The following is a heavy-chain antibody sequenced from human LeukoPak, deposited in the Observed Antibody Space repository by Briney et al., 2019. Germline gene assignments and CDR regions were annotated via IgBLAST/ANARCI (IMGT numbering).Heavy chain of an antibody. Sequence: SETLSLTCTVSGYSISSGYYWAWIRQPPGKGLEWIGTIYHSGNTYYNPSLKSRITISVDTSKNQFSLNLSSVTAADTAVYYCARGTGYYYDSSGYPYYFDYWGQGTLVTVSS. CDR1: GYSISSGYY. D-gene: IGHD3-22*01. J-gene: IGHJ4*02. V-gene: IGHV4-38-2*02. CDR2: IYHSGNT. CDR3: ARGTGYYYDSSGYPYYFDY.